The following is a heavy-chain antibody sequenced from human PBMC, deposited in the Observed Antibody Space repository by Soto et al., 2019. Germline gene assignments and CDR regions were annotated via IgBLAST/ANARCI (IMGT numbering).Heavy chain of an antibody. V-gene: IGHV3-23*01. D-gene: IGHD3-9*01. CDR2: ISNIGGQT. CDR3: AKEMWGWGYDIFGVDISFDH. J-gene: IGHJ4*02. CDR1: GFTFDSFA. Sequence: GGSLRLSCAASGFTFDSFAMQWIRQVPGKGLEWVSSISNIGGQTYYADSVKGRFTISRDMSKKTVHLRMNNLRADDTGVYFCAKEMWGWGYDIFGVDISFDHWGQGTPVTVSS.